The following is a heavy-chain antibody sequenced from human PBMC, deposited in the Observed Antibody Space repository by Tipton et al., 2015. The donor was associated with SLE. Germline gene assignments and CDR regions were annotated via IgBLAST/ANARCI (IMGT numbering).Heavy chain of an antibody. J-gene: IGHJ5*02. Sequence: TLSLTCTVSGGSISSSSYYWGWIRQPPGKGLEWIGNIYHSGNTYYNPSLKSRVTISVDTSKNQFSLKLRSVTAADTAVYYCASHGGNDFWRGNWFDPWGQGALVTVSS. V-gene: IGHV4-39*07. CDR2: IYHSGNT. CDR3: ASHGGNDFWRGNWFDP. CDR1: GGSISSSSYY. D-gene: IGHD3-3*01.